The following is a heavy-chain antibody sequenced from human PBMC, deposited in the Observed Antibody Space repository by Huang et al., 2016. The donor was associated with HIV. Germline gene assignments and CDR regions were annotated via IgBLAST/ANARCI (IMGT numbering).Heavy chain of an antibody. Sequence: QVQLVQSGAEMKKPGSSVKVSCTAPGGTFSSYGISWVRQAPGQGLEWSGWIVPILRRTDHAQKFQGRLTITADESTSTAYMELSSLRSQDSAIYFCARGVFDGVWSGDLLPHFYYMDVWGKGTTVTVSS. CDR2: IVPILRRT. J-gene: IGHJ6*03. CDR1: GGTFSSYG. D-gene: IGHD3-10*01. CDR3: ARGVFDGVWSGDLLPHFYYMDV. V-gene: IGHV1-69*13.